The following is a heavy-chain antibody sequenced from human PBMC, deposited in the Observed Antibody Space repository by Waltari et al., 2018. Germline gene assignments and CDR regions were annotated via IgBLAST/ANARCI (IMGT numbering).Heavy chain of an antibody. V-gene: IGHV4-38-2*01. J-gene: IGHJ4*02. CDR3: ASAPPFPYCGGDCTDY. D-gene: IGHD2-21*02. CDR2: IYHSGST. Sequence: QVQLQESGPGLVKPSETLSLTCAVSGYSISSGYYWGWIRQPPGKGLEWIGSIYHSGSTYYNPSLKSRVTISVDTSKNQFSLKLSSVTAADTAVYYCASAPPFPYCGGDCTDYWGQGTLVTVSS. CDR1: GYSISSGYY.